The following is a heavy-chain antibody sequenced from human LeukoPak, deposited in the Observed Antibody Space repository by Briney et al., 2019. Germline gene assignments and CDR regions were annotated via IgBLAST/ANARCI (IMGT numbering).Heavy chain of an antibody. CDR3: ARGARCSSTSCYRDFDY. CDR1: GGTYSSYA. Sequence: ASVKVSCKASGGTYSSYAISWVRQATGQWLEWMGRIIPIFGTANYAQKFQGRVTITADESTSTAYMELSSLRSEDTAVYYCARGARCSSTSCYRDFDYWGQGTLVTVSS. V-gene: IGHV1-69*13. CDR2: IIPIFGTA. D-gene: IGHD2-2*01. J-gene: IGHJ4*02.